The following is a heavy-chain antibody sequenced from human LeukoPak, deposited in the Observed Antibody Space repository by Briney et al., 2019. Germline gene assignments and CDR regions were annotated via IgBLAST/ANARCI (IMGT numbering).Heavy chain of an antibody. J-gene: IGHJ4*02. CDR3: ARLKDDVTKFDY. D-gene: IGHD2-8*01. V-gene: IGHV3-7*01. CDR1: GFSFSRYW. CDR2: INQDVSRI. Sequence: GGSLRLSCAGSGFSFSRYWMAWVRQAPGKGLEWVASINQDVSRIHYVDSVKGRFTISRDNAKSSLSLQMTSLRVEDTAVYYCARLKDDVTKFDYWGQGTLVTVSS.